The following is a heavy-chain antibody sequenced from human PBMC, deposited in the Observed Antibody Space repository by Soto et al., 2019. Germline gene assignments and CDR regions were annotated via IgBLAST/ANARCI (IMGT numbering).Heavy chain of an antibody. D-gene: IGHD3-10*01. Sequence: PGGSLRLSCAASGFTFSNYGMSWVRQAPGKGLEWVSYISTSGSTLYYADSVKGRFTISRDNAKNSLYLQMNTLRDEDTAVYYCASDRLGSAKFYYYSGMDVWGQGTTVTVSS. CDR2: ISTSGSTL. J-gene: IGHJ6*02. V-gene: IGHV3-48*02. CDR1: GFTFSNYG. CDR3: ASDRLGSAKFYYYSGMDV.